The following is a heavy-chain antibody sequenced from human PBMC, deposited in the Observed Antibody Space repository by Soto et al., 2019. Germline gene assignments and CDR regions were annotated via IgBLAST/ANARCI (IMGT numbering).Heavy chain of an antibody. D-gene: IGHD6-13*01. CDR3: RSVVGVRGVTIAPAYYDGMYV. V-gene: IGHV4-59*01. Sequence: SETLSLTCTVSGGSISSYYWSWIRQPPGKGLEWIGYIYYSGSTNYNPSLKSRVTISVDTSKNQFSLKLSSVTAADTAVYYCRSVVGVRGVTIAPAYYDGMYVWGQGTTGTIS. CDR2: IYYSGST. CDR1: GGSISSYY. J-gene: IGHJ6*02.